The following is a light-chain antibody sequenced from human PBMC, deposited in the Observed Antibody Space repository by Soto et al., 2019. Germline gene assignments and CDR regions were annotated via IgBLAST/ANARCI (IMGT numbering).Light chain of an antibody. V-gene: IGLV1-40*01. CDR1: SSNIGAGYD. CDR3: QSYDSSLRVSV. J-gene: IGLJ2*01. Sequence: QSVLTQPPSXSGXPGXRXTXXXTGSSSNIGAGYDVHWYQQLPGTAPKLLIYGNSNRPSGVPDRFSGSKSGTSASLAITGLQAEDEADYYCQSYDSSLRVSVFGGGTKLTVL. CDR2: GNS.